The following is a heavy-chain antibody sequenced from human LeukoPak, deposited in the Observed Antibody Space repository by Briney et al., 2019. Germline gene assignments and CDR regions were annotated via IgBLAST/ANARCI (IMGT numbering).Heavy chain of an antibody. D-gene: IGHD2-21*02. J-gene: IGHJ3*02. CDR1: GFTFSSYD. Sequence: PGGSLRLSRAASGFTFSSYDMHWVRQATGKGLEWVSAIGTAGDTYYRGSVKGRFTISRENAKNSLYLQMNSLRAGDTAVYYCARESGDLDAFDIWGQGTMVTVSS. CDR2: IGTAGDT. CDR3: ARESGDLDAFDI. V-gene: IGHV3-13*01.